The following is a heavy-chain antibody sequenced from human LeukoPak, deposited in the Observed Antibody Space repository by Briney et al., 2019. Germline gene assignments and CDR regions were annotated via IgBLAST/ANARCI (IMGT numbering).Heavy chain of an antibody. CDR3: ARELGYSGSYRDAFDI. CDR1: GGSISSGSYY. J-gene: IGHJ3*02. D-gene: IGHD1-26*01. Sequence: SETLSLTCTVSGGSISSGSYYWSWIRQPAGKGLEWIGRIYTSGSTNYNPSLKSRVTISVDTSKNQFSLKMSSVTAADTAVYYCARELGYSGSYRDAFDIWGQGTMVTVSS. V-gene: IGHV4-61*02. CDR2: IYTSGST.